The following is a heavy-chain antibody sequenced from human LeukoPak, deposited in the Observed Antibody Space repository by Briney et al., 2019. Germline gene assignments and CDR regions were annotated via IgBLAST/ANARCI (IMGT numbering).Heavy chain of an antibody. D-gene: IGHD3-22*01. CDR2: INPSGGST. J-gene: IGHJ4*02. Sequence: ASVKVSRTASGYSLTSYYMHWVRQAPGQGLEWMGIINPSGGSTRYAQKFQGRVTMTRDTSTSTVYMELSSLRSEDTAVYYCARGRGSGYLNYWGQGTLVTVSS. V-gene: IGHV1-46*01. CDR1: GYSLTSYY. CDR3: ARGRGSGYLNY.